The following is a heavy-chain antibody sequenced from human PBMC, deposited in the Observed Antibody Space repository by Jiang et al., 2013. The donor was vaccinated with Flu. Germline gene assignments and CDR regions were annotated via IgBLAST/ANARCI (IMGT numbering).Heavy chain of an antibody. CDR1: GFTVYSNH. CDR3: VRRELPGYTYGYGAFNV. J-gene: IGHJ3*01. Sequence: QLVESGGGLIQPGGSLRLSCVATGFTVYSNHMSWARQAPEMGLEWVSLIHQNGSTYYADSLKGRFTISRDNSKNIVYLQMNSLRADDTAMYYCVRRELPGYTYGYGAFNVWGPGTQVTVSS. CDR2: IHQNGST. V-gene: IGHV3-53*01. D-gene: IGHD5-18*01.